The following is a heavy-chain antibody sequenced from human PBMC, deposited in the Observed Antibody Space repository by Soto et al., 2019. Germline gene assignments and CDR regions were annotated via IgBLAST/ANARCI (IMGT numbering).Heavy chain of an antibody. J-gene: IGHJ4*01. D-gene: IGHD3-10*01. V-gene: IGHV3-30-3*01. CDR3: ARDGHYGSGRLKYYFDY. CDR1: GFTFSSYA. Sequence: QVQLVESGGGVVQPGRSLRLSCAASGFTFSSYAMHWVRQAPGKGLEWVAVISYDGSNKYYADSVKGRFTISRDNSKNTLYLQMSSLRAEDTAVYYCARDGHYGSGRLKYYFDYWGQGTLVTVSS. CDR2: ISYDGSNK.